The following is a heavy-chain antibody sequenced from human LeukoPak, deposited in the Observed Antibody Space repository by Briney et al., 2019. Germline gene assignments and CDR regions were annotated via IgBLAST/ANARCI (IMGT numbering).Heavy chain of an antibody. CDR3: ATNYFDTRSTVQYLDY. CDR2: ISSDNTYT. V-gene: IGHV3-11*06. D-gene: IGHD3-22*01. CDR1: GFTFNEYF. J-gene: IGHJ4*02. Sequence: GGSLRLSCAPSGFTFNEYFMSWLGQAPGKGLEWVACISSDNTYTDYADSVKGRFTISRDNPKKSLYLQMNSLRDEDTAVYYCATNYFDTRSTVQYLDYWGQRTLVTVSS.